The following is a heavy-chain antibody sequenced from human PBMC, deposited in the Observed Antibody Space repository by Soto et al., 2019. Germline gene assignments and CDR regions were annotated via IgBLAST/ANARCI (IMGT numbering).Heavy chain of an antibody. CDR2: ISSSSSYI. V-gene: IGHV3-21*01. CDR3: ARISAVAGLGGDGTDY. D-gene: IGHD6-19*01. Sequence: PGGSLRLSCAASGSTFSSYSMNWVRQAPGKGLEWVSSISSSSSYIYYADSVKGRFTISRDNAKNSLYLQMNSLRAEDTAVYYCARISAVAGLGGDGTDYWGQGTLVTVSS. CDR1: GSTFSSYS. J-gene: IGHJ4*02.